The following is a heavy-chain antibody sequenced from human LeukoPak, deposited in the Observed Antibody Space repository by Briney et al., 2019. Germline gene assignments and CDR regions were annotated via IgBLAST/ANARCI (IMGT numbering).Heavy chain of an antibody. D-gene: IGHD1-26*01. V-gene: IGHV4-30-2*01. CDR3: ARVGYSGSYYGGDY. J-gene: IGHJ4*02. Sequence: PSETLSLTCTVSGGSISSGGYYWSWIRQPPGKGLEWIGYVYHSGSTYYNPSLKSRVTISVDRSKNQFSLKLSSVTAADTAVYYCARVGYSGSYYGGDYWGQGTLVTVSS. CDR1: GGSISSGGYY. CDR2: VYHSGST.